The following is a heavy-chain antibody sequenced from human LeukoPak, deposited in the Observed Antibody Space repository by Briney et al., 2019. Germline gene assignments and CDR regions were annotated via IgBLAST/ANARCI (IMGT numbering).Heavy chain of an antibody. D-gene: IGHD2-21*02. CDR1: GFTFSSYA. V-gene: IGHV3-30*04. J-gene: IGHJ4*02. CDR2: ISYDGSNK. CDR3: ARDQKDSYCGGDCYSGYFDY. Sequence: GRSLGLSCAASGFTFSSYAMHWVRQAPGKGLEWVAVISYDGSNKYYADSVKGRFTISRDNSKNTLYLQMNSLRAEDTAVYYCARDQKDSYCGGDCYSGYFDYWGQGTLVTVSS.